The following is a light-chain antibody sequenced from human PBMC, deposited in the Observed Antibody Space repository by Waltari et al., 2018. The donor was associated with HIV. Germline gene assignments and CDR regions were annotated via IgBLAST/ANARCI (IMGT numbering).Light chain of an antibody. CDR2: SAS. CDR1: QTIVKF. Sequence: DSQMRQYLSSLPASNGERVTITCRASQTIVKFLNWFQQTPGKAPQLLIHSASTLQVGVPSRFSGRASGTDFTLTISSLHPEDFATYYCQQTYSVPLTFGAGT. CDR3: QQTYSVPLT. V-gene: IGKV1-39*01. J-gene: IGKJ3*01.